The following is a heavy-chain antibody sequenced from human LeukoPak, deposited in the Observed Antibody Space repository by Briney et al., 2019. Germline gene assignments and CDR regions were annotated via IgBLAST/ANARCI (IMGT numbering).Heavy chain of an antibody. CDR2: ISGSGGST. Sequence: GRSLRLSCAASGFTFDDYAMHWVRQAPGKGLEWVSGISGSGGSTYYADSVKGRFTISRDNSKNTLYLQMNSLRAEDTAVYYCAKDAGGTVTTVLYYFDYWGQGTLVTVSS. D-gene: IGHD4-17*01. J-gene: IGHJ4*02. CDR3: AKDAGGTVTTVLYYFDY. V-gene: IGHV3-23*01. CDR1: GFTFDDYA.